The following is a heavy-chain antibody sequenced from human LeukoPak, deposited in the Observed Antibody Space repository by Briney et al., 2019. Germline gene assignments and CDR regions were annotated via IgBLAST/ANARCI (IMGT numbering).Heavy chain of an antibody. D-gene: IGHD3-22*01. V-gene: IGHV4-4*07. Sequence: SETLSLTCTVSGGSISSYYWSWIRQPAGKGLEWIGRIYTTGSTTYSPSLKSRVTISVDTSKNQFSLKLSSVTAADTAVYYCARGLEYYYESSDYYYVGAFDIWGQGTMVTVSS. CDR1: GGSISSYY. J-gene: IGHJ3*02. CDR3: ARGLEYYYESSDYYYVGAFDI. CDR2: IYTTGST.